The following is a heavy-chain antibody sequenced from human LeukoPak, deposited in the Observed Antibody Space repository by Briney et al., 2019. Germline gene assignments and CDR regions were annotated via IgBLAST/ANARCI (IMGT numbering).Heavy chain of an antibody. CDR2: IYHSGST. J-gene: IGHJ4*02. Sequence: SETLSLTCTVSGGSISSGYYWGWIRQPPGKGLEWIGSIYHSGSTYYNPSLKSRVTISVDTSKNQFSLKLSSVTAADTAVYYCARLAAGDYYDSSGQFDYWGQGTLVTVSS. CDR1: GGSISSGYY. CDR3: ARLAAGDYYDSSGQFDY. D-gene: IGHD3-22*01. V-gene: IGHV4-38-2*02.